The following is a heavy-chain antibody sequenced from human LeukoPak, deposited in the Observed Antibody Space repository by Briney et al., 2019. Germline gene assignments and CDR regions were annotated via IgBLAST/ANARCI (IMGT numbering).Heavy chain of an antibody. J-gene: IGHJ3*02. CDR2: IYYSGST. Sequence: SETLSLTCTVSGGSISSYYWSWIRQPPGKGLEWIGYIYYSGSTNYIPSLKSRVTISVDTSKNQFSLKLSSVTAADTAVYYCARLRPASDAFDIWGQGTMVTVSS. CDR1: GGSISSYY. V-gene: IGHV4-59*01. D-gene: IGHD6-6*01. CDR3: ARLRPASDAFDI.